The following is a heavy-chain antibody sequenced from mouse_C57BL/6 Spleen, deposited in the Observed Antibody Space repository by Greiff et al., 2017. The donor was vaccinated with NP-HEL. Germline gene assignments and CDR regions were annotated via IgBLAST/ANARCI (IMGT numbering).Heavy chain of an antibody. D-gene: IGHD4-1*01. J-gene: IGHJ2*01. CDR1: GYSITSGYY. CDR2: ISYDGSN. V-gene: IGHV3-6*01. Sequence: EVQVVESGPGLVKPSQSLSLTCSVTGYSITSGYYWNWIRQFPGNKLEWMGYISYDGSNNYNPSLKNRISITRDTSKNQFFLKLNSVTTEDTATYYCARELGRFDYWGQGTTLTVSS. CDR3: ARELGRFDY.